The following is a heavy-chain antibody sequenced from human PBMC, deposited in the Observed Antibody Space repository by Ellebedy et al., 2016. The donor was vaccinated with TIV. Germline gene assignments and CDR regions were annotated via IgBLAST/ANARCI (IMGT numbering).Heavy chain of an antibody. Sequence: SVKVSXXASGGTFSSYAISWVRQAPGQGLEWMGGIIPIFGTANYAQKFQGRVTITADESTSTAYMELSSLRSEDTAVYYCASYYGSGRAIDYWGQGTLVTVSS. CDR1: GGTFSSYA. D-gene: IGHD3-10*01. V-gene: IGHV1-69*13. CDR2: IIPIFGTA. CDR3: ASYYGSGRAIDY. J-gene: IGHJ4*02.